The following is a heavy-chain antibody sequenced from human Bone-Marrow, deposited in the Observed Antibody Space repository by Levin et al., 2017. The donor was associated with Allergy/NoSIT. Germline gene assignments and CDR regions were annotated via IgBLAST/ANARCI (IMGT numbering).Heavy chain of an antibody. V-gene: IGHV3-66*01. D-gene: IGHD3-22*01. CDR2: IYTDGAT. CDR3: ARGIRGYSGFDY. CDR1: GFTISSNY. J-gene: IGHJ4*02. Sequence: GGSLRLSCAASGFTISSNYTSWVRQTPGKGLEWVSVIYTDGATYYADSVKGRFTMSRDSSKNTLYLQMMSLRAEDAAVYYCARGIRGYSGFDYRGQGTPVTVSS.